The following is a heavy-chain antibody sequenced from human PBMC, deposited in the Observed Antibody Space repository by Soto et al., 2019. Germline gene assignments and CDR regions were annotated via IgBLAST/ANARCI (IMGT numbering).Heavy chain of an antibody. CDR3: ARDNSAANGVLDH. Sequence: SVKVSCKASGYTFTNYYLHWVRQAPGQGLEWVGMINPSARSASYAQKLRGRLTMDRDTSTTTVYMELSRLTFEDTAVYFCARDNSAANGVLDHWGQGTLVTVSS. J-gene: IGHJ4*02. D-gene: IGHD1-1*01. CDR1: GYTFTNYY. V-gene: IGHV1-46*04. CDR2: INPSARSA.